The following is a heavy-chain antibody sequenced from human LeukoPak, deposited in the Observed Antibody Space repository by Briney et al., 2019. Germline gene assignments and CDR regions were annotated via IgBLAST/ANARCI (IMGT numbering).Heavy chain of an antibody. CDR2: IIPIFGTA. CDR3: ARDVRHRYCSSSSCYWGWLDP. Sequence: SMKVSCKSSGFIFTDYHLHWLRQAPGQGLEWMGGIIPIFGTANYARKFQDRVTITADESTSTAYMELSSLRSEDTAVYYCARDVRHRYCSSSSCYWGWLDPWGQGTLVTVSS. V-gene: IGHV1-69*13. J-gene: IGHJ5*02. CDR1: GFIFTDYH. D-gene: IGHD2-2*01.